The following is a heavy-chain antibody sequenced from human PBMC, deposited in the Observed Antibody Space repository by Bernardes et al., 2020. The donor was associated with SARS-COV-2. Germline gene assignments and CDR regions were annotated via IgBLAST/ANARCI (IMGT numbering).Heavy chain of an antibody. Sequence: SGPTLVKPTQTLTLTCTFSGFSFSTGEVGVGWIRQPPGKALEWLAPIYWDDDRRYSPSLKSRLTITKDTSKNQVVLTMTNMDPVDTATYYCAHRRPSTWEGDWFDPWGQGTLVIVSS. CDR3: AHRRPSTWEGDWFDP. CDR1: GFSFSTGEVG. J-gene: IGHJ5*02. D-gene: IGHD1-26*01. CDR2: IYWDDDR. V-gene: IGHV2-5*02.